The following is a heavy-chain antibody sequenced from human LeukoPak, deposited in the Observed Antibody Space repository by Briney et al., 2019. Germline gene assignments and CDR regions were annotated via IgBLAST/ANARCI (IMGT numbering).Heavy chain of an antibody. CDR3: AREKGSYQLLHLGY. CDR2: ISSSSSTI. Sequence: GGSLRLSCAASGFTFSSYSMNWVRQAPGKGLEWVSYISSSSSTIYYADSVKGRFTISRDNAKNSLYLQMNSLRAEDTAVYYCAREKGSYQLLHLGYWGQGTLVTVSS. J-gene: IGHJ4*02. V-gene: IGHV3-48*01. D-gene: IGHD2-2*01. CDR1: GFTFSSYS.